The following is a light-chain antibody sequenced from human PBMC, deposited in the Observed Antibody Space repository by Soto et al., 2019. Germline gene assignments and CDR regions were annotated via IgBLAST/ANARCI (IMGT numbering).Light chain of an antibody. V-gene: IGKV3-20*01. CDR2: DAS. CDR1: QSVSSNY. CDR3: QQYGTSPKT. J-gene: IGKJ1*01. Sequence: EIVLTQSPGTLSLSPGEGATLSCRASQSVSSNYLAWYQQKPGQAPRPLIYDASTRATGIPERFSGSGSGTDFTLTISRLEPEDFAVYYCQQYGTSPKTFGQGTKVDIK.